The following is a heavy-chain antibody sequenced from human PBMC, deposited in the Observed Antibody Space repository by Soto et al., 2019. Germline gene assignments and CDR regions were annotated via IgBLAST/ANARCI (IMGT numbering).Heavy chain of an antibody. CDR3: ASHRMGFFDS. Sequence: QVQVLESGGKLVKPGGSLRLSCADSGLTLTDSHMSWVRKPPGKGLEWISYISGSGNTVYYADSVRGRFSISRDDAKKSLDLEMNNLKVEDTAIYYCASHRMGFFDSWGQGMLVTVSS. CDR1: GLTLTDSH. CDR2: ISGSGNTV. J-gene: IGHJ5*01. V-gene: IGHV3-11*01.